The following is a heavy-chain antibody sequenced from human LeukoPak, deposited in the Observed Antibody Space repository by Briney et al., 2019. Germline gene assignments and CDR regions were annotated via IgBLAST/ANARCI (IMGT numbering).Heavy chain of an antibody. V-gene: IGHV3-30*18. D-gene: IGHD3-10*01. CDR3: AKDLLPHYYGSGSWFDP. CDR1: GFTFSGYG. Sequence: GGSLKLSCAASGFTFSGYGMHWVRQAPGKGLEWVAVISYDGSNKYYADSVKGRFTISRDNSKNTLYLQMNSLRAEDTAVYYCAKDLLPHYYGSGSWFDPWGQGTLVTVSS. CDR2: ISYDGSNK. J-gene: IGHJ5*02.